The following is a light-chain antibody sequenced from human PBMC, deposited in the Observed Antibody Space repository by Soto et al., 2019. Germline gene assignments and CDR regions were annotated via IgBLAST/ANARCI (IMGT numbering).Light chain of an antibody. CDR2: DAS. CDR1: QTISTW. CDR3: QQYTNTNNPWM. J-gene: IGKJ1*01. Sequence: DIEVTQSPPTLSASVLDRGTITLLASQTISTWMAWYQQKPGKAPKLLVYDASTLQSGVASRFSGSGSGTEFTLIISGLQPDDSATYYCQQYTNTNNPWMFGQGTKVDIK. V-gene: IGKV1-5*01.